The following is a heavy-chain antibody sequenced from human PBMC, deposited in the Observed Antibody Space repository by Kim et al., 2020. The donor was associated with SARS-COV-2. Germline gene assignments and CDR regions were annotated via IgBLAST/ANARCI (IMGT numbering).Heavy chain of an antibody. V-gene: IGHV4-34*01. CDR2: INHSGST. Sequence: SETLSLTCAVYGGSFSGYYWSWIRQPPGKGLEWIGEINHSGSTNYNPSLKSRVTISVDTSKNQFSLKLSSVTAADTAVYYCARGPRGRIRAYCSSTSCYYFDYWGQGTLVTVSS. J-gene: IGHJ4*02. CDR1: GGSFSGYY. D-gene: IGHD2-2*01. CDR3: ARGPRGRIRAYCSSTSCYYFDY.